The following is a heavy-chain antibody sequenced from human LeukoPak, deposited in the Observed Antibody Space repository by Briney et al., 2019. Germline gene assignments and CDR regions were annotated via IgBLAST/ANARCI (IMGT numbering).Heavy chain of an antibody. J-gene: IGHJ4*02. CDR1: GYSFTSYW. Sequence: GESLKISCKGSGYSFTSYWIGWVRQMPGKGLEWMGIIYPGDSDARYSPSFQGQVTISADKSISTAYLQWSSLKASDTAMYYCARRPRYCSSTSCSLFGYWGQGTLVTVSS. D-gene: IGHD2-2*01. CDR3: ARRPRYCSSTSCSLFGY. V-gene: IGHV5-51*01. CDR2: IYPGDSDA.